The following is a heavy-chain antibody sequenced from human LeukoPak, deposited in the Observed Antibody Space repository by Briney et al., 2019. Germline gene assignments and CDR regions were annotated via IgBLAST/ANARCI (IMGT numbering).Heavy chain of an antibody. D-gene: IGHD2/OR15-2a*01. J-gene: IGHJ3*01. V-gene: IGHV4-34*01. CDR3: ARAKFTCQPGGV. CDR1: GGSLTDYY. CDR2: IHHNGST. Sequence: PSETLSLTCAVYGGSLTDYYWNWIRQPPGKGLEWVGEIHHNGSTNCNPSLKSRVIMSLDTSKNQFSLNLNSVTAADTAVYYCARAKFTCQPGGVWGQGTMVTVSS.